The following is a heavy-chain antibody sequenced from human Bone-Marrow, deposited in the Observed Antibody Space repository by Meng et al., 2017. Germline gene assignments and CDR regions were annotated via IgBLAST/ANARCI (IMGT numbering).Heavy chain of an antibody. CDR2: TSSNNGDT. Sequence: ASVKVSCKASGYTFSSYGISWVRQAPGQRPEWMGWTSSNNGDTNYAQKFQGRVTMTADTSTSTAYMELMSLRSDDTAVYYCERDHRRGYYDSSGYYPYYWGQGTLVTVSS. CDR1: GYTFSSYG. V-gene: IGHV1-18*01. J-gene: IGHJ4*02. D-gene: IGHD3-22*01. CDR3: ERDHRRGYYDSSGYYPYY.